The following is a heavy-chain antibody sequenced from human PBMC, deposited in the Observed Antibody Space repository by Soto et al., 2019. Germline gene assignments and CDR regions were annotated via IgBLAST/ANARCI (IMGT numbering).Heavy chain of an antibody. Sequence: EVQLAESGGGLAQPGGSLRLSCAASGFTLSGYAMDWVRQAPGKGLEYVSGISSNGVGTYYANSVQGRFTISRDNSKNPVYLQMGRLRPEGMAVYLRGGRARPEFYYMDVWGKGTTVTVSS. CDR2: ISSNGVGT. V-gene: IGHV3-64*01. D-gene: IGHD6-6*01. CDR3: GGRARPEFYYMDV. J-gene: IGHJ6*03. CDR1: GFTLSGYA.